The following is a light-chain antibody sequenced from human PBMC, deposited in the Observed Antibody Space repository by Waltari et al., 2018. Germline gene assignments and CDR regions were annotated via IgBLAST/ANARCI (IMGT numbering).Light chain of an antibody. Sequence: QSALTQPASVSGSLGPSITLSCPGTTGAVGTYNLVSLYQHRPGKAPKLMVYEAYKRPSGVSSRFSGSKSGNTASLTISGLQAEDEADYYCCSYAGSDTFEVIFGGGTKVTVL. CDR3: CSYAGSDTFEVI. CDR1: TGAVGTYNL. CDR2: EAY. J-gene: IGLJ2*01. V-gene: IGLV2-23*02.